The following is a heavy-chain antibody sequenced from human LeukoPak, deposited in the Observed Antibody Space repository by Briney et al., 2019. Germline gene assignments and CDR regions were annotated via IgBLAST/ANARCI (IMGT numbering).Heavy chain of an antibody. CDR2: IKQDGSEK. CDR1: GFTFSSYW. V-gene: IGHV3-7*04. J-gene: IGHJ3*02. Sequence: GGSLRLSCAASGFTFSSYWMNWVRQAPGKGLEWVAIIKQDGSEKYSVDSLKGRFTISRDNAKNSLYLQMNSLRAEDTAVYYCARDGVGAFDIWGQGTMVTVSS. CDR3: ARDGVGAFDI. D-gene: IGHD3-10*01.